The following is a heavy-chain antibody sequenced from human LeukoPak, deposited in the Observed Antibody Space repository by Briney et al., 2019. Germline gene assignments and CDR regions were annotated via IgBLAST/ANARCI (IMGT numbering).Heavy chain of an antibody. CDR1: GFTFSTYW. CDR3: ARDWNCSGSPNDF. J-gene: IGHJ4*02. CDR2: IKTDGSEK. Sequence: GGTLRLSCAVSGFTFSTYWMSWVRQAPGKGLEWVANIKTDGSEKYYVDSVKGRFTISRDNAKNSLYLQMNSLRAEDTAVYYCARDWNCSGSPNDFWGQGTLVTVSS. V-gene: IGHV3-7*01. D-gene: IGHD3-10*02.